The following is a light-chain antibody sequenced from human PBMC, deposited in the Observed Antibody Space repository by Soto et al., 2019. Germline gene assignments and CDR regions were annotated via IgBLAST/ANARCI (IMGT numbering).Light chain of an antibody. V-gene: IGLV7-46*01. CDR2: DTT. J-gene: IGLJ2*01. CDR1: TGAVASSHY. CDR3: LLSYTRARHVV. Sequence: AVVTQEPSLTVSPGGTVTLTCDSSTGAVASSHYPYWFQQKPGQAPTTLIYDTTKKHSWTPARFSGSLLGGKAALTLTGAQPEDEAEYYCLLSYTRARHVVFGGGTQLTVL.